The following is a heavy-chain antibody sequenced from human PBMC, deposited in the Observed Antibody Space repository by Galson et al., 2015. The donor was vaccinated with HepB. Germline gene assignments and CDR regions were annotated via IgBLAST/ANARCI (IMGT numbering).Heavy chain of an antibody. CDR1: GFTFSSYA. D-gene: IGHD6-6*01. V-gene: IGHV3-23*01. Sequence: SLRLSCAASGFTFSSYAMSWVRQAPGKGLEWVSAISGSGGSTYYADSVKGRFTISRDNSKNTLYLQMNSLRAEDTAVYYCAKGWAARPAGWYFDLWGRGTLVTVSS. CDR3: AKGWAARPAGWYFDL. J-gene: IGHJ2*01. CDR2: ISGSGGST.